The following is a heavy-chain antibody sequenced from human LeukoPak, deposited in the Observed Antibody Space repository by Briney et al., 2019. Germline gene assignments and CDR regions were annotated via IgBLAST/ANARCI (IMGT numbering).Heavy chain of an antibody. CDR3: ARVAGDNSLDY. D-gene: IGHD3-16*01. Sequence: SETLSLTCTVSGGSISDSYWSWIRQPPGKGLEWIGYIHYSGSTNYNPSLKSRGTISVDTSKSQLSLKPSSVTVADTAVYYCARVAGDNSLDYWGQGTLVTVSS. J-gene: IGHJ4*02. CDR2: IHYSGST. CDR1: GGSISDSY. V-gene: IGHV4-59*01.